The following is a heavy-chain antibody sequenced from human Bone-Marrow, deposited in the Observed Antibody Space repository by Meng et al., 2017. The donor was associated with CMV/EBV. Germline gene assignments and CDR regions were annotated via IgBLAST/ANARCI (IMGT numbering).Heavy chain of an antibody. V-gene: IGHV3-53*05. D-gene: IGHD3-22*01. CDR3: ARVFGAYYYDSSGYSGSDY. CDR2: IYSGGST. Sequence: GGSLRLSCAASGFTVSSNYMSWVRQAPGKGLEWVSVIYSGGSTYYADSVKGRFTISRDNSKNTLYLQMNSLRAEDTAVYYCARVFGAYYYDSSGYSGSDYWGQGTLVTVSS. J-gene: IGHJ4*02. CDR1: GFTVSSNY.